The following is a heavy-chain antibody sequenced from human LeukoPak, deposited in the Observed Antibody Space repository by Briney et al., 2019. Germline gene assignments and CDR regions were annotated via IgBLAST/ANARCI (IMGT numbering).Heavy chain of an antibody. CDR1: VGTFSSYT. V-gene: IGHV1-69*04. Sequence: GASVKVSCKASVGTFSSYTISWVRQPPGQELEWMGRIIPILGIANYAQKFQGRVTITADKSTSTAYMELSSVRSEATAAYYCARDTLRSGYEYWGQGTLVTVSS. J-gene: IGHJ4*02. CDR2: IIPILGIA. CDR3: ARDTLRSGYEY. D-gene: IGHD5-18*01.